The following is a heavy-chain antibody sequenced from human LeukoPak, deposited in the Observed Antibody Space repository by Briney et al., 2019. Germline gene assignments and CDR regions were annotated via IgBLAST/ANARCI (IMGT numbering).Heavy chain of an antibody. J-gene: IGHJ4*02. Sequence: PSETLSLTCTVSGGSISSGDYYWSWIRQPPGKGLEWIGYIYYSGSTYYNPSLKSRVTISVDTSKNQFSLKLSSVTAADTAVYYCARASGYYDSSGYAPNFDYWGQGTLATVSS. CDR1: GGSISSGDYY. CDR2: IYYSGST. V-gene: IGHV4-30-4*08. D-gene: IGHD3-22*01. CDR3: ARASGYYDSSGYAPNFDY.